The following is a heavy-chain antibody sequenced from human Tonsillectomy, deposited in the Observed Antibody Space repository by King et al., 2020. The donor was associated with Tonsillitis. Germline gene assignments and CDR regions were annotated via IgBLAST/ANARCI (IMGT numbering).Heavy chain of an antibody. Sequence: FTLKESGPVLVKPTETLTLTCTVSGFSLSDARMSVSWIRQPPGKALEWLAHISSSDQKSYSTSLKSRLTISKDTSKSQVVLTMTNMDPVDTATYYCARIEGELATTFVYWGQGILVTVSS. D-gene: IGHD5-24*01. CDR3: ARIEGELATTFVY. J-gene: IGHJ4*02. CDR2: ISSSDQK. V-gene: IGHV2-26*01. CDR1: GFSLSDARMS.